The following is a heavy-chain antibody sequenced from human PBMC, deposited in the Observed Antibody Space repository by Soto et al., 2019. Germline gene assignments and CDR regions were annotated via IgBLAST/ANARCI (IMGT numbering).Heavy chain of an antibody. CDR1: GFTFSSYS. D-gene: IGHD3-10*01. V-gene: IGHV3-21*01. CDR2: ISSSSSYI. J-gene: IGHJ4*02. Sequence: GGSLRLSCAASGFTFSSYSMNWVRQAPGKGLEWVSSISSSSSYIYYADSVKGRFTISRDNAKNSLYLQMNSLRAEDTAVYYCARDLVTMVRGVIDYWGQGTLVTVSS. CDR3: ARDLVTMVRGVIDY.